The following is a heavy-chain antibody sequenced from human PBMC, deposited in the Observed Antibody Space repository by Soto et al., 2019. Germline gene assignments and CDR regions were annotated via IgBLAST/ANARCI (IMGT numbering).Heavy chain of an antibody. V-gene: IGHV1-8*01. Sequence: VQLVQSGAKVKKPGASVKVSCKASGYTFISYDINWVRQATGQGLEWMGWMNPNTGDTGYAQKFQGRVTMTRNTSINTANLELSSLRSDDTAVYFCARGDGYSFDYWGQGTLVTVSS. CDR3: ARGDGYSFDY. CDR1: GYTFISYD. CDR2: MNPNTGDT. J-gene: IGHJ4*02. D-gene: IGHD4-4*01.